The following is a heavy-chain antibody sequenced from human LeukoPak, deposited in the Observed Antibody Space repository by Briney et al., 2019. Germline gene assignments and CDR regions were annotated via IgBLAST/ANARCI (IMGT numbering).Heavy chain of an antibody. CDR1: GGSISSSSYY. V-gene: IGHV4-39*01. CDR2: IYYSGST. Sequence: SETLSLTCTVSGGSISSSSYYWGWIRQPPGKGLEWIGSIYYSGSTYYNPSLKRRVTISVDTSKNQFALKLSSVTAADTAVYNCARHLPAPDGFDIWGQGTIVAVSS. CDR3: ARHLPAPDGFDI. J-gene: IGHJ3*02.